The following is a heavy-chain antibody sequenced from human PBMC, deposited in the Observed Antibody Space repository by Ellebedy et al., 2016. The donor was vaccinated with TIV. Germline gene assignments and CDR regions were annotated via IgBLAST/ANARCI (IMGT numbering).Heavy chain of an antibody. J-gene: IGHJ3*02. Sequence: GESLKISXKGSGYSFTSYWIGWVRQMPGKGLEWMGIIYPGDSDTRYSPSFQGQVTISADKSISTAYLQWSSLKASDTAMYYCARTNYGGNERDAFDIWGQGTMVTVSS. D-gene: IGHD4-23*01. CDR3: ARTNYGGNERDAFDI. CDR1: GYSFTSYW. V-gene: IGHV5-51*01. CDR2: IYPGDSDT.